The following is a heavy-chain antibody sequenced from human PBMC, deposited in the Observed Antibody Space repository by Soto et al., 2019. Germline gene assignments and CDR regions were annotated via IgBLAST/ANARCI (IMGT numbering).Heavy chain of an antibody. CDR2: ISTYNGNT. CDR3: ARGSYGYYSYYGMDV. D-gene: IGHD1-26*01. CDR1: GYIFTSSG. V-gene: IGHV1-18*01. J-gene: IGHJ6*02. Sequence: QVQLVQSGAEVKKPGASVKVSCKASGYIFTSSGISWVRQAPGQGLEWMGWISTYNGNTDYAQKLQGRGTMTTDTSTSTAYMELRSLRSDDTAVYYCARGSYGYYSYYGMDVWGQGTTVTVSS.